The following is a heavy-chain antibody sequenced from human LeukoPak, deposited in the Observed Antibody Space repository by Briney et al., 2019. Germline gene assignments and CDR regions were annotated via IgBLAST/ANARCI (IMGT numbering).Heavy chain of an antibody. J-gene: IGHJ3*02. Sequence: GGSLRLSFAASGFTFSSYAMHWVRQAPGKGLEWVAVISYDGSNKYYADSVKGRFTISRDNSKNTLYLQMNSLRAEDTAVYYCARGIAAAGIPYAFDIWGQGTMVTVSS. CDR2: ISYDGSNK. D-gene: IGHD6-13*01. CDR3: ARGIAAAGIPYAFDI. CDR1: GFTFSSYA. V-gene: IGHV3-30-3*01.